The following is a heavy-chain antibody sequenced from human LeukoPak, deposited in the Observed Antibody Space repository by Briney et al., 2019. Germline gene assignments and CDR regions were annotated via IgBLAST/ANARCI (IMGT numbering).Heavy chain of an antibody. CDR1: GYTFTSYG. V-gene: IGHV1-18*01. CDR2: ISAYNGNT. CDR3: AYLFVGDYGVDDGDAFDI. Sequence: VASVKVSCKASGYTFTSYGISWVRQAPGQGLEWMGWISAYNGNTNYAQKLQGRVTMTTDTSTSTAYMELRSLRSDDTAVYYCAYLFVGDYGVDDGDAFDIWGQGTMVTVSS. D-gene: IGHD4-17*01. J-gene: IGHJ3*02.